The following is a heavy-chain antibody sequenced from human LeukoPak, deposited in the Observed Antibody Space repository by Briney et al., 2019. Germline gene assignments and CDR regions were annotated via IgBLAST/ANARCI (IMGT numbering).Heavy chain of an antibody. J-gene: IGHJ6*04. CDR1: GGSISSGGYY. D-gene: IGHD4-17*01. CDR2: IYYSGST. Sequence: PSQTLSLTCTVSGGSISSGGYYWSWIRQHPGKGLEWIGYIYYSGSTYYNPSLKSRVTISVDTSKNQFSLKLSSVTAADTAVYYCARAAPLYGDLDYWGKGTTVTVSS. CDR3: ARAAPLYGDLDY. V-gene: IGHV4-31*03.